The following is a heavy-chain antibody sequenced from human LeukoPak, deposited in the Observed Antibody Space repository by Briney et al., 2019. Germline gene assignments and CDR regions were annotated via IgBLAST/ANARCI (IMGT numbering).Heavy chain of an antibody. D-gene: IGHD5-18*01. CDR2: IYYTGST. Sequence: SETLSLTCTVPGGSISNYYWSWIRQPPGKGLEWIGYIYYTGSTYYIPSLKSRVTISLDTSKNQFSLSLTSVTAADTAVHYCARSGYSYGTGYYFDYWGQGTLVTVSS. J-gene: IGHJ4*02. CDR1: GGSISNYY. V-gene: IGHV4-59*01. CDR3: ARSGYSYGTGYYFDY.